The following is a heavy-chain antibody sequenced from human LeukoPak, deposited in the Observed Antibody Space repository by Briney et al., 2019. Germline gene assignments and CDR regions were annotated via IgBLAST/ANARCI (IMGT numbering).Heavy chain of an antibody. CDR1: GYTFIRFW. CDR2: IYPGDSET. D-gene: IGHD5-18*01. Sequence: GESLKISSKGSGYTFIRFWIGWVRQMPGKGLEWMGIIYPGDSETRYSPSFQGQVTISVDKSISTAYLQWSGLKASDTAVYYCATGGIYSSNFDYWGQGTLVTVSS. CDR3: ATGGIYSSNFDY. J-gene: IGHJ4*02. V-gene: IGHV5-51*01.